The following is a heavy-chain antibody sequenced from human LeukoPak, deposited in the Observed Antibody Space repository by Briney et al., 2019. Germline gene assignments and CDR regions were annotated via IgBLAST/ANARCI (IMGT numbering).Heavy chain of an antibody. CDR3: ARDPSYYYDSSGYYFDY. Sequence: SVKVSCKASGGTFSSYAISWVRQAPGQGLEWMGRIIPILGIANYAQKFQGRVTITADKSTSTAYMELSSLRSEDTAVYYCARDPSYYYDSSGYYFDYWGQGTLVTVSS. J-gene: IGHJ4*02. V-gene: IGHV1-69*04. CDR1: GGTFSSYA. D-gene: IGHD3-22*01. CDR2: IIPILGIA.